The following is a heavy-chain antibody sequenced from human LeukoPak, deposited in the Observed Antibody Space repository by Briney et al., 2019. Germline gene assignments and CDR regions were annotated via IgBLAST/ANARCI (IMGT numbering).Heavy chain of an antibody. CDR3: ARAREDYDSSGYHFDY. J-gene: IGHJ4*02. Sequence: ASVKVSCKASGYTFTSYGISWVRQAPEQGLEWMGWISAYNGNTNYAQKLQGRVTMTTDTSTSTAYMELRSLRSDDTAVYYCARAREDYDSSGYHFDYWGQGTLVNVSS. CDR1: GYTFTSYG. D-gene: IGHD3-22*01. CDR2: ISAYNGNT. V-gene: IGHV1-18*01.